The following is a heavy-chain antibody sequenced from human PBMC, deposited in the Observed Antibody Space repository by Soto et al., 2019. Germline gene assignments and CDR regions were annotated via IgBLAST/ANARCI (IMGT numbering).Heavy chain of an antibody. CDR2: ISYDGSNK. J-gene: IGHJ4*02. V-gene: IGHV3-30-3*01. D-gene: IGHD1-26*01. Sequence: VGSLRLSCAASGFTFSSYAMHWVRQAPGKGLEWVAVISYDGSNKYYAESVKGRLTISRDNSKNTLYLQMKSLRDEETAVYYCARFIVGVNAHDYWGQGTLVTVSS. CDR1: GFTFSSYA. CDR3: ARFIVGVNAHDY.